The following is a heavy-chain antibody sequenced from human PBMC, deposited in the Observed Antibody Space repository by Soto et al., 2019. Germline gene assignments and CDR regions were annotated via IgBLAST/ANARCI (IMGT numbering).Heavy chain of an antibody. V-gene: IGHV4-61*01. CDR1: GGSVNSGSYY. CDR2: VYYNEGT. D-gene: IGHD3-22*01. Sequence: SETLSLTCTVSGGSVNSGSYYWTWIRQSPGRGLEWIGYVYYNEGTNYNPPLKSRVIISVDTSKNQFSLKLSSLNAADTAVYYCASSAISGFYRGPVDYWGPGTLVTVSS. J-gene: IGHJ4*02. CDR3: ASSAISGFYRGPVDY.